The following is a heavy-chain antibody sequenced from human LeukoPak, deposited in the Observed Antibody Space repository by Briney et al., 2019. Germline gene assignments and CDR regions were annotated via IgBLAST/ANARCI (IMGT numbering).Heavy chain of an antibody. CDR2: ISTYNGNT. J-gene: IGHJ4*02. CDR3: ARIKWELLGPFDY. D-gene: IGHD1-26*01. CDR1: GYTFTSNG. V-gene: IGHV1-18*01. Sequence: GASVRVSCKASGYTFTSNGISWVRQAPGQGLEWMGWISTYNGNTNYAQKFQGRVTMTTDTSTSTAYMELRSLRSDDTAVYYCARIKWELLGPFDYWGQGTLVTVSS.